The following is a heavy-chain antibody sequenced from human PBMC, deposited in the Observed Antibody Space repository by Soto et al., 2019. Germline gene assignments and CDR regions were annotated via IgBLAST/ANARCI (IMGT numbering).Heavy chain of an antibody. CDR1: GYTFTSYG. CDR2: ISAYKGNT. D-gene: IGHD3-22*01. V-gene: IGHV1-18*01. CDR3: ARVPWDYYDSSGYYYEGVNFDY. Sequence: ASVKVSCKASGYTFTSYGISWVRQAPGQGLEGRRWISAYKGNTNYAQKIQGRVTMTTDTSTSTAYMELRSLRSDYTAVYYCARVPWDYYDSSGYYYEGVNFDYWGQGTLVTVSS. J-gene: IGHJ4*02.